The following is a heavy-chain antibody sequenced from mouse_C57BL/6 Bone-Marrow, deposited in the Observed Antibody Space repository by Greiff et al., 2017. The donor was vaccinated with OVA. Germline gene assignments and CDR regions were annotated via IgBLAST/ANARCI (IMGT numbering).Heavy chain of an antibody. CDR3: ARRNYYPYFDV. V-gene: IGHV5-9*01. Sequence: EVMLVESGGGLVKPGGSLKLSCAASGFTFSSYTMSWVRQTPEKRLEWVATISGGGGNTYYPDSVKGRFTISRDNAKNTLYLQMSSLRSEDTALYYCARRNYYPYFDVWGTGTTVTVSS. J-gene: IGHJ1*03. D-gene: IGHD1-1*01. CDR1: GFTFSSYT. CDR2: ISGGGGNT.